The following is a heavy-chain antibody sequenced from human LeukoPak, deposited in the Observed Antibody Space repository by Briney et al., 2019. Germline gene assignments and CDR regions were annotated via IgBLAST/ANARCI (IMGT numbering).Heavy chain of an antibody. V-gene: IGHV3-30-3*01. CDR1: GFTLSSYA. Sequence: GRSLRLSCAASGFTLSSYAMHWVRQPPGNVLEWVAVISYDGSNKYYADFVKGRFTISRDNSKNTLYLQMNSLRAEDTAVYYCARVQYYDSSGYEGAQYSQHWGQGTLVTVSS. CDR2: ISYDGSNK. CDR3: ARVQYYDSSGYEGAQYSQH. D-gene: IGHD3-22*01. J-gene: IGHJ1*01.